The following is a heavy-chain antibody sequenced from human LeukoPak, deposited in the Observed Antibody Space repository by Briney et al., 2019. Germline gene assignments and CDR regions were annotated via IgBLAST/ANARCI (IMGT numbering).Heavy chain of an antibody. CDR1: GFTLSSYA. CDR2: ISGSGGST. D-gene: IGHD3-22*01. V-gene: IGHV3-23*01. Sequence: GGSLRLSCAASGFTLSSYAMSWVRQAPGKGLEWVSAISGSGGSTYYADSVKGRFTISRDNSKNTLYLQMNSLRAEDTAVYYCAKVAQYYYDSSGSYYFDYWGQGTLVTVSS. CDR3: AKVAQYYYDSSGSYYFDY. J-gene: IGHJ4*02.